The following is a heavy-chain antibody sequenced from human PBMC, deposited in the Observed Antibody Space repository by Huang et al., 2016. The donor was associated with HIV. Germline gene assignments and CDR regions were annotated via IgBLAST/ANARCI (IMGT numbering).Heavy chain of an antibody. Sequence: QVHLEESGGGVVQPGRPLRLSGTASGFMFSTFGIDWVSQAPGKRLEWVAGISNDGSRKYYVDSVKGRFTISRDNSKNIVYLQMNSLRPEDTAVYYCAKPSGDYEFFDFWGQGTVVTVSS. CDR1: GFMFSTFG. CDR3: AKPSGDYEFFDF. D-gene: IGHD4-17*01. J-gene: IGHJ4*02. CDR2: ISNDGSRK. V-gene: IGHV3-30*18.